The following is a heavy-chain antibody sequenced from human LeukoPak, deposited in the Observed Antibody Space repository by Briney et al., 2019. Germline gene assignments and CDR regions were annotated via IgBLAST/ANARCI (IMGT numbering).Heavy chain of an antibody. J-gene: IGHJ3*02. CDR3: TDSSGSHDGAFDI. D-gene: IGHD3-22*01. CDR1: GYTFTSYD. Sequence: GASVKVSCKASGYTFTSYDISWVRQATGQGLEWMGWMNPNSGNTGYAQKFQGRVTMTRNTSISTAYMELSSLRSEDTAVYYCTDSSGSHDGAFDIWGQGTMVTVSS. V-gene: IGHV1-8*01. CDR2: MNPNSGNT.